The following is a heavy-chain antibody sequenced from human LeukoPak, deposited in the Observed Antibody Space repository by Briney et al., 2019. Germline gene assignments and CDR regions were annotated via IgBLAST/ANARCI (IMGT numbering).Heavy chain of an antibody. CDR3: ARDRAVAGPFDY. CDR1: GGTFSSYA. V-gene: IGHV1-69*13. CDR2: IIPIFGTA. D-gene: IGHD6-19*01. J-gene: IGHJ4*02. Sequence: SVKVSCKAPGGTFSSYAISWVRQAPGQGLEWMGGIIPIFGTANYAQKFQGRVTITADESTSTAYMELSSLRSEDTAVYYCARDRAVAGPFDYWGQGTLVTVSS.